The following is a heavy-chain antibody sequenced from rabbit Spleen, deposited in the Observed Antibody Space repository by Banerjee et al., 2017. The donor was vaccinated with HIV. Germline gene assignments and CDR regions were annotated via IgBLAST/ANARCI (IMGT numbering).Heavy chain of an antibody. CDR3: ARDLVAVIGWNFSL. CDR1: GFSFSSSYW. J-gene: IGHJ4*01. Sequence: EESGGGLVQPEGSLTLTCTASGFSFSSSYWICWVRQAPGKGLEWIACIHTGSGDNRYHANWARGRFTISKTSSTTVTLQMTSLTAADTATYFCARDLVAVIGWNFSLWGQGTLVTVS. V-gene: IGHV1S45*01. CDR2: IHTGSGDNR. D-gene: IGHD1-1*01.